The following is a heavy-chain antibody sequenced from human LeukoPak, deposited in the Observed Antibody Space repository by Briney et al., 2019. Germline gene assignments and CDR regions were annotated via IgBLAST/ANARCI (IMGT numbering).Heavy chain of an antibody. CDR3: AKENWGYNWKYDSSGSAINY. Sequence: GGCLRLSCAAYGFTFSSYARGWVRQAPGKGLEWVSTISGGGGSTYYSDSVRGRFTISRDNSKNTLYLQMNGLRAEDTAIYYCAKENWGYNWKYDSSGSAINYWGQGTLVTFSS. CDR1: GFTFSSYA. CDR2: ISGGGGST. V-gene: IGHV3-23*01. J-gene: IGHJ4*02. D-gene: IGHD3-22*01.